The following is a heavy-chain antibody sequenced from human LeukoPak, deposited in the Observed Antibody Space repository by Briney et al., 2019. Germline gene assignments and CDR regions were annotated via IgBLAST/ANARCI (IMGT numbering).Heavy chain of an antibody. CDR1: GGSFSGYY. CDR3: ARPGGPGFFDL. V-gene: IGHV4-34*01. J-gene: IGHJ2*01. CDR2: INHSGSP. Sequence: PSETLSLTCAVYGGSFSGYYWSWIRQPPGKGLEWIGEINHSGSPNYNPSLKSRVTMSLDTFKNQFSLKLTSVTAADTALYYCARPGGPGFFDLWGRGTLVTVSS. D-gene: IGHD3-16*01.